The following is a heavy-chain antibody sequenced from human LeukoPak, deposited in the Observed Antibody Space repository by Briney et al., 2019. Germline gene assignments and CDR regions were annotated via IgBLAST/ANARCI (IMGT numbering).Heavy chain of an antibody. Sequence: SGTLSLTCTVSGGSISSYYWSWIRQPPGKGLEWIGYIYYSGSTNHNPSLKNRVTISVDTSKNQFSLKLSSVTAADTAVYYCARRQILTGSWWYFDYWGQGTLVTVSS. CDR1: GGSISSYY. V-gene: IGHV4-59*08. J-gene: IGHJ4*02. CDR3: ARRQILTGSWWYFDY. D-gene: IGHD3-9*01. CDR2: IYYSGST.